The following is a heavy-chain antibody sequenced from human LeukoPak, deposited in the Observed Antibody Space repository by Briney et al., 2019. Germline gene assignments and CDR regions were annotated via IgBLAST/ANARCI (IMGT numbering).Heavy chain of an antibody. Sequence: PGGSLRLSCTTSGFTFSSSWMSWVRQAPGRGLDWVASIRQDGSQKYYADSVKGRFTISRDNAENSLYLQMNGLRAEDTAVYYCARLFRDVTTFDYWGQGTLVTVSS. V-gene: IGHV3-7*01. CDR3: ARLFRDVTTFDY. CDR1: GFTFSSSW. J-gene: IGHJ4*02. CDR2: IRQDGSQK. D-gene: IGHD1-1*01.